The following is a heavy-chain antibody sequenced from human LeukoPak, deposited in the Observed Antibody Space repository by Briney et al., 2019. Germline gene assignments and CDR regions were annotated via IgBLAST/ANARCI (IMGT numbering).Heavy chain of an antibody. D-gene: IGHD2-15*01. V-gene: IGHV4-4*02. CDR3: ARDGPGCSGGSCLYYYYYYGMDV. CDR2: IYHSGST. Sequence: SGTLSLTCAVSGGSISSSNWWSWVRQPPGKGLEWIGEIYHSGSTNYNPSLKSRVTISVDKSKYQFSLKLSSVTAADTAVYYCARDGPGCSGGSCLYYYYYYGMDVWGKGATVTVSS. CDR1: GGSISSSNW. J-gene: IGHJ6*04.